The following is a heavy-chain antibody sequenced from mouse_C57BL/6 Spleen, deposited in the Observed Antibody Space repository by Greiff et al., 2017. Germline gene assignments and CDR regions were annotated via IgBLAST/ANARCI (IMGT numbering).Heavy chain of an antibody. CDR3: ARGDYGNYGGY. CDR1: GYTFTSYG. J-gene: IGHJ2*01. D-gene: IGHD2-1*01. V-gene: IGHV1-81*01. Sequence: VQLVESGAALARPGASVKLSCKASGYTFTSYGISWVKQRTGQGLEWIGEIYPRSGNTYYNEKFKGKATLTADKSSSTAYMELRSLTSEDSAVYFCARGDYGNYGGYWGQGTTLTVSS. CDR2: IYPRSGNT.